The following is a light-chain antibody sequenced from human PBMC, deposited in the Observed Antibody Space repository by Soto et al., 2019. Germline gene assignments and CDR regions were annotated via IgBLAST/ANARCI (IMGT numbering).Light chain of an antibody. CDR3: HQYNNRPPYT. CDR1: ESISTN. J-gene: IGKJ2*01. V-gene: IGKV3-15*01. CDR2: GAS. Sequence: EIVMTQSPATLSVSPGDRATVSCRASESISTNLAWYQQRPGQAPRLLIYGASTRATGIPARFSGSGYATESTLTISSLESEDVAVYYCHQYNNRPPYTFGQGTQLEI.